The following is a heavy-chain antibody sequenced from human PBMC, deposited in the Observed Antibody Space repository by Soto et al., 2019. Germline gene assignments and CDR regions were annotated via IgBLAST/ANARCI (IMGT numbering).Heavy chain of an antibody. CDR3: ARDGGAY. V-gene: IGHV3-30-3*01. Sequence: QVQLVESGGGVVQPGRSLRLSCAASGFTFSSYAMHWVRRAPGKGLEWMAVMSYDGSNKYYADSVKGRFTISRDNSKNTLYLKMNNLRPEDTALYYCARDGGAYWGQGTLVIVSS. J-gene: IGHJ4*02. D-gene: IGHD3-16*01. CDR1: GFTFSSYA. CDR2: MSYDGSNK.